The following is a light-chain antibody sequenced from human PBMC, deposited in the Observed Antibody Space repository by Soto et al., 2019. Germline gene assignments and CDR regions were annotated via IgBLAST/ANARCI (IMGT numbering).Light chain of an antibody. V-gene: IGKV2-30*02. CDR3: MQPTHWPFT. J-gene: IGKJ3*01. CDR2: KIS. CDR1: QSLVHSDGNTY. Sequence: DVVLTQSPLSLPVTLGQPASISCRSSQSLVHSDGNTYLDWFQQRPGQSPRRLIYKISNRDSGVPARFSGSGSGTDFTLKISRVEPDDVGVYFCMQPTHWPFTFGPGTKVDIK.